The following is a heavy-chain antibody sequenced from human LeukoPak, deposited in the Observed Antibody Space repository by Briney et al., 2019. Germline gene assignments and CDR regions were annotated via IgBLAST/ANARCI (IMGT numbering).Heavy chain of an antibody. V-gene: IGHV3-74*01. J-gene: IGHJ4*02. Sequence: GGSLRLSCAASGFTFSAYWMHWVRQAPGKGLVWVSRINSDGSSTYYADSVKGRFTISRDNSKNTLFLQMNSLRAEDTAVYYCAKLAGIRGWFVYYFDYWGQGTLVTVS. CDR2: INSDGSST. CDR1: GFTFSAYW. D-gene: IGHD6-19*01. CDR3: AKLAGIRGWFVYYFDY.